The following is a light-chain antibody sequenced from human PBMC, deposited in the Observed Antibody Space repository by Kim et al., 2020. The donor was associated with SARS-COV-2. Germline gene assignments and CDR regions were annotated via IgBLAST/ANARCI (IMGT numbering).Light chain of an antibody. CDR1: QGISNS. CDR3: QKYNSAPWT. CDR2: EAS. J-gene: IGKJ1*01. V-gene: IGKV1-27*01. Sequence: DIQMTQSPSSLSASVGDRVTITCRASQGISNSLAWYQQKPGKGPKVLIYEASTLQSGVPSRFSGSGSGTDFTLTISSLQPEDVATYYCQKYNSAPWTLGQGTKVDIK.